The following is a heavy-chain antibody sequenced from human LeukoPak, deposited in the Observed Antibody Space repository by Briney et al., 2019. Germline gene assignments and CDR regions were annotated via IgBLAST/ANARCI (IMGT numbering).Heavy chain of an antibody. D-gene: IGHD5-12*01. CDR3: ARRGWGKGEIDY. Sequence: SETLSLTCTVSGGSINSYYWSWIRQPPGKGLEWIGYISYSGSTNYNPSLKSRVTISVDTSKNQFSLKLSSVTAADTAVYYCARRGWGKGEIDYWGQGTLVTVSS. J-gene: IGHJ4*02. CDR2: ISYSGST. V-gene: IGHV4-59*08. CDR1: GGSINSYY.